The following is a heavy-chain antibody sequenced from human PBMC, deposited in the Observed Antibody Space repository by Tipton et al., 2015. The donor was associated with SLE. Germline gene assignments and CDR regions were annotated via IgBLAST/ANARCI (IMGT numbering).Heavy chain of an antibody. V-gene: IGHV4-59*11. CDR3: ATRAGRDGDG. J-gene: IGHJ4*02. Sequence: TLSLTCIVSDGSIRTHYWSWLRQPPGKGLEWIGYIYYTGDINYHPSLKSRVTISIDTSKNQFSLKLTSVTAADTAVYYCATRAGRDGDGWGQGTLVTVSS. CDR1: DGSIRTHY. D-gene: IGHD7-27*01. CDR2: IYYTGDI.